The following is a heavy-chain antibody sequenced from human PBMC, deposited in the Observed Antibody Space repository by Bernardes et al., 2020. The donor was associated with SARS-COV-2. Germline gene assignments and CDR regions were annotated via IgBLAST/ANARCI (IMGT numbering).Heavy chain of an antibody. CDR2: SSISGFNS. CDR3: ARGHGCDY. D-gene: IGHD4-17*01. J-gene: IGHJ4*03. V-gene: IGHV3-48*03. CDR1: GFSLSSYA. Sequence: GGSLRLSCAASGFSLSSYAMTWVRQAPGKGLEWVSYSSISGFNSDYADSVKGRFTVSRDNAKNSLYLEMNSLTAEDTGVYYCARGHGCDYWGQGTMVTVSS.